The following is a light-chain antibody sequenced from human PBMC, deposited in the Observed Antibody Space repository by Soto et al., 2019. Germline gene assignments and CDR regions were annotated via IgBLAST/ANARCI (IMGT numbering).Light chain of an antibody. CDR3: QQRSDWAFS. V-gene: IGKV3-11*01. CDR2: DAS. J-gene: IGKJ3*01. CDR1: DSISDY. Sequence: EIVLTQSPATLSLSPGETATLSCRASDSISDYLGWYQQKPGQAPRLLIYDASNRATGIPGRFSGSGSGTDFTLTISSLEPEDFAVYFCQQRSDWAFSFGPWTKVDLK.